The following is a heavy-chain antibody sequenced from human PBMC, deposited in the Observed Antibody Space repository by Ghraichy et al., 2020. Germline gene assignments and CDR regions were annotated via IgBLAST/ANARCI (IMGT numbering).Heavy chain of an antibody. CDR3: ARDAGGYYYYGMDV. J-gene: IGHJ6*02. CDR1: GYTFTSYA. D-gene: IGHD3-10*01. CDR2: ISAYNGNT. Sequence: ASVKVSCKASGYTFTSYAISWVRQAPGQGLEWMGWISAYNGNTNYAQKLQGRVTMTTDTSTSTAYMELRSLRSDDTAVYYCARDAGGYYYYGMDVWGQGTTVTVSS. V-gene: IGHV1-18*01.